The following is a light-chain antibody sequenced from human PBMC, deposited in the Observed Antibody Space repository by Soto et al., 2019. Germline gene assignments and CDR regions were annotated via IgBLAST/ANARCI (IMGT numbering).Light chain of an antibody. V-gene: IGKV3-15*01. CDR2: GAS. J-gene: IGKJ4*01. CDR3: QQYNNRPPLT. CDR1: QSVSTN. Sequence: EIVMTQSPVTLSVSPGERATLSCRASQSVSTNLAWYQQKPGQAPRLLIYGASTRATGLPARFSGSGSGTEFTLTISSLQSEDFAVYYCQQYNNRPPLTFGGGTKVDIK.